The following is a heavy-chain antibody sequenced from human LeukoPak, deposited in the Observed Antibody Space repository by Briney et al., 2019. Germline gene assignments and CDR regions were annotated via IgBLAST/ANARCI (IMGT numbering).Heavy chain of an antibody. J-gene: IGHJ4*02. D-gene: IGHD3-16*02. V-gene: IGHV5-51*01. Sequence: GESLKISCKGSGYSFTSYWIGWVRQMPGKGLEWMGIIYPGDPDTRYSPSFQGQVTISADKSISTAYLQWSSLKASDTAMYYCARMGSGDYVWGSYRYSDYWGQGTLVTVSS. CDR1: GYSFTSYW. CDR3: ARMGSGDYVWGSYRYSDY. CDR2: IYPGDPDT.